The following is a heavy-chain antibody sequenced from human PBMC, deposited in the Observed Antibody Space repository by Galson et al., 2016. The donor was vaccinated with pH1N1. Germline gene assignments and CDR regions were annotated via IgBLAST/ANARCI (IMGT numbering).Heavy chain of an antibody. CDR2: IKQDGSEK. D-gene: IGHD5-18*01. Sequence: SLRLSCAASGFTFSTYWMHWVRQAPGKGLEWVANIKQDGSEKYYLDSVKGRFTISRDNAKESLFLQMNSLRADDTAVYYCVRGLRGYSFTWGQGALVTVSS. CDR3: VRGLRGYSFT. CDR1: GFTFSTYW. J-gene: IGHJ4*02. V-gene: IGHV3-7*03.